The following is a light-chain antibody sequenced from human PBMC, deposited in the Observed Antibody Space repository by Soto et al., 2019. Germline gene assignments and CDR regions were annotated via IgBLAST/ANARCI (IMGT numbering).Light chain of an antibody. CDR1: NSNIGAGYD. V-gene: IGLV1-40*01. CDR2: GNS. CDR3: QSYDSSLSGGV. J-gene: IGLJ3*02. Sequence: QSVLTQPPSVSGAPGQRVTISCTGYNSNIGAGYDVHWYQQLPGTAPKLLIYGNSNRPSGVPDRCSASKSGTSASLAITGLQAEDEADYYCQSYDSSLSGGVFGGGTKVTVL.